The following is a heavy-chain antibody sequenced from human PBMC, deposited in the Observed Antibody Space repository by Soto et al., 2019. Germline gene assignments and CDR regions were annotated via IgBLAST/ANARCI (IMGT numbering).Heavy chain of an antibody. CDR3: AKDASHYDFWSGYYTGIDY. J-gene: IGHJ4*02. Sequence: EVQLLESGGCLVQPGGSLRLSCAASGFTFSSYAMSWVRQAPGKGLEWVSAISGSGGSTYYADSVKGRFTISRDNSKNTLYLQMNSLRAEDTAVYYCAKDASHYDFWSGYYTGIDYWGQGTLVTVSS. CDR2: ISGSGGST. V-gene: IGHV3-23*01. D-gene: IGHD3-3*01. CDR1: GFTFSSYA.